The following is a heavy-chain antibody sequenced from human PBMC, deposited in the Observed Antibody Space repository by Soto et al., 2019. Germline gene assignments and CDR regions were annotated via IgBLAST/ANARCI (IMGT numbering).Heavy chain of an antibody. Sequence: GGSLRLSCAASGFTFSSYSMNWVRQAPGKGLEWVSSISSSSSYIYYADSVKGRFTISRDNAKNSLYLQMNSLRAEDTAVYYCAHLIAVAGRSEFDYWGQGTLVTVSS. CDR2: ISSSSSYI. CDR1: GFTFSSYS. J-gene: IGHJ4*02. V-gene: IGHV3-21*01. CDR3: AHLIAVAGRSEFDY. D-gene: IGHD6-19*01.